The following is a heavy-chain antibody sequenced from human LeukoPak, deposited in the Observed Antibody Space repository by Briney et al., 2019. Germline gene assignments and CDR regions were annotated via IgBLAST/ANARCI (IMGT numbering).Heavy chain of an antibody. J-gene: IGHJ4*02. CDR3: AKQGEWQLVPRGYFDY. CDR2: ISGSGGST. CDR1: GFTFSSYA. V-gene: IGHV3-23*01. D-gene: IGHD6-6*01. Sequence: GGSLRLSCAASGFTFSSYAMSWVRRAPGKGLQWVSAISGSGGSTYYADSVKGRFTISRDNPKNTLYLQMNSLRAEDTAVYYCAKQGEWQLVPRGYFDYWGQGTLVTVSS.